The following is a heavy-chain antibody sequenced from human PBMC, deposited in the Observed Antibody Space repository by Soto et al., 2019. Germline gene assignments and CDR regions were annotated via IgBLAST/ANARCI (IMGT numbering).Heavy chain of an antibody. J-gene: IGHJ4*02. CDR2: IYYSEST. D-gene: IGHD2-8*02. CDR3: ARHSTRGTSSSPFEY. Sequence: QLHLQESGPGLVKPSETLSLTCTVSGGSISNNSYYWGWIRQPPGKGLEWIGSIYYSESTYYNPSLKSRATISVDTSKNLFSLDLSSVTAADTAVYYCARHSTRGTSSSPFEYWGQGALVTVSS. V-gene: IGHV4-39*01. CDR1: GGSISNNSYY.